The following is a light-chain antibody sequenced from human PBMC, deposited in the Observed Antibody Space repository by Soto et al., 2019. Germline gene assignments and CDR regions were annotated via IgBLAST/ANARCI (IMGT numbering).Light chain of an antibody. CDR3: QQYGRT. CDR1: ENIGSNY. J-gene: IGKJ2*01. CDR2: AAS. V-gene: IGKV3-20*01. Sequence: EIVLTQSPGTLSLSPGEGATLSCRASENIGSNYLAWYQQSPGQAPRLLIYAASSRATGIPDRFRGSGSGTDFTLTISRLEPEDFAVYYCQQYGRTFGQGTRLEIK.